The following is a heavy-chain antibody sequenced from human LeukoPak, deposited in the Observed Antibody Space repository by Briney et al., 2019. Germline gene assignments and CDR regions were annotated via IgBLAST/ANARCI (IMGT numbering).Heavy chain of an antibody. CDR3: ARVDVVTAIRGFDY. Sequence: SETLSLTCTVSGGSISSYYWSWIRQPPGKGLEWIGYIYYSGSTNYNPSLKSRVAISVDTSKNQFSLKLSSVTAADTAVYYCARVDVVTAIRGFDYWGQGTLVTVSS. D-gene: IGHD2-21*02. J-gene: IGHJ4*02. CDR1: GGSISSYY. CDR2: IYYSGST. V-gene: IGHV4-59*01.